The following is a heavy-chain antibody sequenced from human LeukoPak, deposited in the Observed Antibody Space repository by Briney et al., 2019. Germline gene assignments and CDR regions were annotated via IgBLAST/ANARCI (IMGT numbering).Heavy chain of an antibody. CDR1: GFTFSSYA. V-gene: IGHV3-23*01. CDR3: ARVGLLGPYVWGSYRPFDY. CDR2: ISGSGDTT. D-gene: IGHD3-16*02. Sequence: PGGSLRLSCAASGFTFSSYAMSWVRQAPGKGLEWVSTISGSGDTTYYADSVKGRFTISRDNSKNTLYLQMNSLRAEDTAVYYCARVGLLGPYVWGSYRPFDYWGQGTLVTVSS. J-gene: IGHJ4*02.